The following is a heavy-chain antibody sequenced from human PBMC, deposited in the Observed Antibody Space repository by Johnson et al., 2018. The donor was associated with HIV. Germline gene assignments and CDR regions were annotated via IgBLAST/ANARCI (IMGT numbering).Heavy chain of an antibody. V-gene: IGHV3-9*01. CDR2: ISWNSGSI. Sequence: VQLVESGGGLVQPGRSLRLSCAASGFTFDDYAMHWVRQAPGKGLEWVSGISWNSGSIGYADSVKGRFTISRDNSKNTLYLQMNSLRAEDTAVYYCARGDFWSGYPDAFDIWGQGTMVTVSS. CDR1: GFTFDDYA. D-gene: IGHD3-3*01. CDR3: ARGDFWSGYPDAFDI. J-gene: IGHJ3*02.